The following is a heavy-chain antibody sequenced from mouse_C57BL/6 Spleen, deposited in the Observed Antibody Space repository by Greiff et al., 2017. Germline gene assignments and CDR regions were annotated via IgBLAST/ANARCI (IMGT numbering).Heavy chain of an antibody. CDR1: GYAFSSSW. V-gene: IGHV1-82*01. D-gene: IGHD2-5*01. J-gene: IGHJ3*01. CDR3: AREEYSNIAY. CDR2: IYPGDGDT. Sequence: QVQLQQSGPELVKPGASVKISCKASGYAFSSSWMNWVKQRPGKGLEWIGRIYPGDGDTNYNGKFKGKATLTADKSSSTAYMQLSSLTSEDSAVYFCAREEYSNIAYWGQGTLVTVSA.